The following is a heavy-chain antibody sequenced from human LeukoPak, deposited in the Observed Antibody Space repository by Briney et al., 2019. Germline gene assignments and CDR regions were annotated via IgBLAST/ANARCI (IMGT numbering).Heavy chain of an antibody. V-gene: IGHV3-21*01. CDR2: ISSSSSYI. Sequence: GGSLRLSCAASGFTFSSYSMNWVRQAPGKGLEWVSSISSSSSYIYYADSVKGRFTISRDNAKNSLYLQMNSLRAEDTAVYYCARVGKVDYDILTGYYIDYSFDYWGQGTLVTVSS. D-gene: IGHD3-9*01. CDR1: GFTFSSYS. CDR3: ARVGKVDYDILTGYYIDYSFDY. J-gene: IGHJ4*02.